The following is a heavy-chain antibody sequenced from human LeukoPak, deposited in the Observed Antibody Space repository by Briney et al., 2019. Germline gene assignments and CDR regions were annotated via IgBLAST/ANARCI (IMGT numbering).Heavy chain of an antibody. J-gene: IGHJ4*02. CDR1: GFTFSSYW. CDR2: INQDGSAK. D-gene: IGHD1-26*01. Sequence: GGSLRLSCAASGFTFSSYWMRWVRQAPGKGLDWVAGINQDGSAKYYVDSVKGRFTISRDNDKNSLYLQMNSLRADDTAMYYGARARGGSNSDYWGQGTLVTVSS. CDR3: ARARGGSNSDY. V-gene: IGHV3-7*05.